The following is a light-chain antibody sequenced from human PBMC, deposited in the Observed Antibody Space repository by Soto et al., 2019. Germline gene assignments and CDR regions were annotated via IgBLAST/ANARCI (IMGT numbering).Light chain of an antibody. CDR2: AAS. J-gene: IGKJ3*01. Sequence: DIPMTQSPSSLSASVGERVTITCRASQTIDQSVAWYQQKPGQVPKLLIYAASTLQSGVPSRFSGSGSGAHLSLNITGRQPEHVATSYSQEYNGDLPVAFGPGTTVDV. V-gene: IGKV1-27*01. CDR3: QEYNGDLPVA. CDR1: QTIDQS.